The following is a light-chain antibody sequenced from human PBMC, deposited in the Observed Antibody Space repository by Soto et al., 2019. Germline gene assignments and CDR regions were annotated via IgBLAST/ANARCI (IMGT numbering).Light chain of an antibody. Sequence: EVVMTQSPATLSVSPGERATLSCRASQSVNANLAWYQQKPGQAPRLLIHGASNRATGIPASFSGSGFGPDFVLTISSLQSEDFAVYYCQQYNTWLWTFGQGTKV. CDR2: GAS. V-gene: IGKV3-15*01. CDR1: QSVNAN. J-gene: IGKJ1*01. CDR3: QQYNTWLWT.